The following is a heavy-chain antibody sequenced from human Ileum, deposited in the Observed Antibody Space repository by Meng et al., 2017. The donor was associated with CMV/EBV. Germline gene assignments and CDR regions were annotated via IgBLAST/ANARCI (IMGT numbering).Heavy chain of an antibody. CDR2: VKFRAEGGAT. CDR1: GFTFENAY. CDR3: TVGYSSWYFG. D-gene: IGHD6-13*01. J-gene: IGHJ4*02. V-gene: IGHV3-15*07. Sequence: CAASGFTFENAYMTWVRQAPGKGLEWVGRVKFRAEGGATEYGALFRDRFIISRDDSRSTSYLQMNSLKTEDTAIYYCTVGYSSWYFGWGQGTLVTVSS.